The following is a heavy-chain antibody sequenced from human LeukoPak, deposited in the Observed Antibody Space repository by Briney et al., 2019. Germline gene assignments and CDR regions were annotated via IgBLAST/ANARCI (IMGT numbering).Heavy chain of an antibody. V-gene: IGHV3-48*02. CDR3: AQKGGTDH. D-gene: IGHD2-15*01. CDR2: ISSSSSAM. Sequence: GGSLRLSCAASGFTFSRFGMNWVRQAPGKGLEWISYISSSSSAMYYADSAKGRFTISRDNAKNSLYLQMSSLRDEDTGVYYCAQKGGTDHWGQGTLVTVSS. CDR1: GFTFSRFG. J-gene: IGHJ4*02.